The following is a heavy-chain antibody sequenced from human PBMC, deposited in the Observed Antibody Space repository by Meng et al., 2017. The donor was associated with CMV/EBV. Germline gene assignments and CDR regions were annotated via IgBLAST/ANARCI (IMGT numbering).Heavy chain of an antibody. D-gene: IGHD1-14*01. CDR1: GGCISSGDYY. V-gene: IGHV4-30-4*08. J-gene: IGHJ4*02. CDR2: IYYSGST. CDR3: ARVTSRVAGAFDY. Sequence: QVPLQESGPGLVKPSQTLTLTCTASGGCISSGDYYWSWIRQPPGKGLEWFGYIYYSGSTYYNPSLKSRVTISVDTSKNQFSLKLSSVTAADTAVYYCARVTSRVAGAFDYWGQGTLVTVSS.